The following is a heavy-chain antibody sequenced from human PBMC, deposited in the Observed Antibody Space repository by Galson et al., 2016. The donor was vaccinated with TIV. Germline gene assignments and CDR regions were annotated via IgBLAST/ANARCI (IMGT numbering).Heavy chain of an antibody. D-gene: IGHD3-22*01. CDR1: GYTFRNYG. V-gene: IGHV1-18*04. Sequence: SVKVSCKASGYTFRNYGFSWVRQAPGQGLEWLGWISSYNGDTNYAHNLRGRLTMTTDSSTTTASMELRSLRSDDTAVYFCARDRGSMTMILVVDSHYGMDVWGQGTTVTVSS. CDR2: ISSYNGDT. CDR3: ARDRGSMTMILVVDSHYGMDV. J-gene: IGHJ6*02.